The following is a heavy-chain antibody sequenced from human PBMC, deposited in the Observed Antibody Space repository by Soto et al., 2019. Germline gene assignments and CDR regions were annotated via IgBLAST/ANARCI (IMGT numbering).Heavy chain of an antibody. CDR2: ISGSGGST. V-gene: IGHV3-23*01. Sequence: PVGSLRLSCAASGFTFSSYAMSWVRQAPGKGLEWVSAISGSGGSTYYADSVKGRFTISRDNSKNTLYLQMNSLRAEDTAVYYCAVVVVPAAIVEAPEGDAFDIWGQGTMVTVSS. J-gene: IGHJ3*02. CDR1: GFTFSSYA. D-gene: IGHD2-2*02. CDR3: AVVVVPAAIVEAPEGDAFDI.